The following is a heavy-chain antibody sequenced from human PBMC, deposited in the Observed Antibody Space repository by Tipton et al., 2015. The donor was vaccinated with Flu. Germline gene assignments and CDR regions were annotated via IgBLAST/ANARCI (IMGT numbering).Heavy chain of an antibody. D-gene: IGHD3-10*02. CDR3: ARHTGDSVRGIIDY. Sequence: TLSLTCVVSGYSISSAYYWGWVRQPPGKGLEWIGTIYHSGSTHYNPSLKSRVTISVDTSKNQFSLKLSSVTAADTAVYYCARHTGDSVRGIIDYWGQRTLVTVSS. CDR1: GYSISSAYY. CDR2: IYHSGST. J-gene: IGHJ4*02. V-gene: IGHV4-38-2*01.